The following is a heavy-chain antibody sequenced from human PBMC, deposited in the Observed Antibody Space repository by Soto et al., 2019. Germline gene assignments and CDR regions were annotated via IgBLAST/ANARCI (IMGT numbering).Heavy chain of an antibody. Sequence: GGSLRLSCAASGFTFSDYYMSWIRQAPGKGLEWVSYISSSGSTIHYADSVKGRFTISRDNAKNSLYLQMNSLRAEDTAVYYCARAPRSITMVRGVTFNYWGQGTLVTVSS. D-gene: IGHD3-10*01. CDR1: GFTFSDYY. J-gene: IGHJ4*02. CDR2: ISSSGSTI. CDR3: ARAPRSITMVRGVTFNY. V-gene: IGHV3-11*01.